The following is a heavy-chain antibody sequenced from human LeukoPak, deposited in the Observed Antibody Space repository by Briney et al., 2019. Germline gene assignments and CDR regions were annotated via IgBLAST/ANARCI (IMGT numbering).Heavy chain of an antibody. Sequence: GGSLRLSCTASGFSFSSYAMSWVRQAPGKGLEWVSLIGGGGGRTNYADSVKGRFTISRDNSKDTLYLQIDSLRVEDTGVYYCAKQRGATYGYWFHYWGQGTLVTVSS. CDR2: IGGGGGRT. V-gene: IGHV3-23*01. J-gene: IGHJ4*02. CDR3: AKQRGATYGYWFHY. CDR1: GFSFSSYA. D-gene: IGHD5-18*01.